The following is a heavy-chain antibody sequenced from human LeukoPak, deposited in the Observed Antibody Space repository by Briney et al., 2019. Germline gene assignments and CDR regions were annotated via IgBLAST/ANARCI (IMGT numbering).Heavy chain of an antibody. CDR3: ARMQEGELNWNDGHFDY. CDR2: INTNTGNP. D-gene: IGHD1-20*01. V-gene: IGHV7-4-1*02. Sequence: ASVKVSCKASGYTFTSYAMNWVRQAPGQGLEWMGWINTNTGNPTYAQGFTGRFVFSLDTSVSTAYLQISSLKAEDTAVYYCARMQEGELNWNDGHFDYWGQGTLVTVSS. CDR1: GYTFTSYA. J-gene: IGHJ4*02.